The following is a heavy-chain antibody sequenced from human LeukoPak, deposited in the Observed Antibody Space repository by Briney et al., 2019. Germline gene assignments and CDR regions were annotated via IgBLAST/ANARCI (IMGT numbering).Heavy chain of an antibody. J-gene: IGHJ4*02. CDR3: ARGLFTGGTYFGF. CDR1: GFTLSTYW. CDR2: ISYDGSNK. Sequence: GGSLRLSCAASGFTLSTYWMSWVRQAPGKGLEWVAVISYDGSNKKYGDSVKGRFTISRDNSKNTLYLQMNNLRPEDTAVYNCARGLFTGGTYFGFWGQGTLVTVSS. D-gene: IGHD1-26*01. V-gene: IGHV3-30-3*01.